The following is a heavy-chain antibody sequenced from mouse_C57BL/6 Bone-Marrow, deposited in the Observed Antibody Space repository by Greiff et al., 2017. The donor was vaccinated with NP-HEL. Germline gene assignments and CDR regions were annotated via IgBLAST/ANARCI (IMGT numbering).Heavy chain of an antibody. D-gene: IGHD3-3*01. Sequence: VQLVESGAELVRPGTSVKVSCKASGYAFTNYLIEWVKQRPGQGLEWIGVINPGSGGTNYNEKFKGKATLTADKSSSTAYMQLSSLTYEDSAVYFCAREGGTRDYFDYWGQGTTLTVSS. CDR3: AREGGTRDYFDY. CDR2: INPGSGGT. V-gene: IGHV1-54*01. CDR1: GYAFTNYL. J-gene: IGHJ2*01.